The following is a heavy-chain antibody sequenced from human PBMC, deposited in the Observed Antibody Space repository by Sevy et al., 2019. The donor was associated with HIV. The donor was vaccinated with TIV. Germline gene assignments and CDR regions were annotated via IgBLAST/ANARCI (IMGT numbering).Heavy chain of an antibody. J-gene: IGHJ5*02. CDR1: GFTFSSYW. V-gene: IGHV3-7*03. Sequence: GGSLRLSCAASGFTFSSYWMSWVHQAPGKGLEWVANIKQDGSDKYYVDSVKGRFTISRDNAKNSLYLQMNSLRVEDTAVYYYASPGTKGFDPWGQGTLVTVSS. D-gene: IGHD2-8*01. CDR3: ASPGTKGFDP. CDR2: IKQDGSDK.